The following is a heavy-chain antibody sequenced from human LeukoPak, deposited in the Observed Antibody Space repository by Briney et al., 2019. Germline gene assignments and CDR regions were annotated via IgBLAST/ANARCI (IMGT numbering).Heavy chain of an antibody. J-gene: IGHJ5*02. Sequence: SVKVSCEASGGTFSSYAISWVRQAPGQGLEWMGRIIPIFGTANYAQKFQGRVTITTDESTSTAYMELSSLRSEDTAVYYCARGPTYYYDSSGYSNWFDPWGQGTLVTVSS. CDR3: ARGPTYYYDSSGYSNWFDP. V-gene: IGHV1-69*05. D-gene: IGHD3-22*01. CDR2: IIPIFGTA. CDR1: GGTFSSYA.